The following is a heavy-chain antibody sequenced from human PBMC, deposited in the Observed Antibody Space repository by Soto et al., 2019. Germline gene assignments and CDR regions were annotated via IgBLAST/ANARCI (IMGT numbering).Heavy chain of an antibody. CDR1: GFTFSSYA. D-gene: IGHD3-3*01. J-gene: IGHJ3*02. CDR3: AKENGQVLLFLEWSRFDAFDI. Sequence: QPGGSLRLSCAASGFTFSSYAMSWVRQAPGKGLEWVSAISGSGGSTYYADSVKGRFTISRDNSKNTLYLQMNSLRAEDTAVYYFAKENGQVLLFLEWSRFDAFDIWGQGTMVTV. CDR2: ISGSGGST. V-gene: IGHV3-23*01.